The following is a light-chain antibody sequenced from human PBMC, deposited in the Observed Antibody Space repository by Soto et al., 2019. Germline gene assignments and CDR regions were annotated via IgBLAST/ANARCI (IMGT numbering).Light chain of an antibody. Sequence: QSALTQPRSVSGSPGQSVTISCTGTSSDVGGYNYVSWYQQHPGKAPKLMIYDVSNRPSGVPDRFSGSKSGNTASLTISGLQAEDEAYYYCCSYAGRFGVLFGGGTKVTVL. CDR3: CSYAGRFGVL. CDR2: DVS. J-gene: IGLJ2*01. V-gene: IGLV2-11*01. CDR1: SSDVGGYNY.